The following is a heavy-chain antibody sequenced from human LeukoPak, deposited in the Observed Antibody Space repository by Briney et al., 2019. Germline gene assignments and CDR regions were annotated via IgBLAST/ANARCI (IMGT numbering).Heavy chain of an antibody. D-gene: IGHD5-24*01. Sequence: SETLSLTCAVYGGSLSGYYWSWIRQPPGKELEWIGEINHSGGTNYNPSLKSRVTISVDTSKNQFSLKLNSVTAADTAVYYCARAPTRDGYNSDYWGQGTLVTVSS. CDR3: ARAPTRDGYNSDY. J-gene: IGHJ4*02. CDR2: INHSGGT. CDR1: GGSLSGYY. V-gene: IGHV4-34*01.